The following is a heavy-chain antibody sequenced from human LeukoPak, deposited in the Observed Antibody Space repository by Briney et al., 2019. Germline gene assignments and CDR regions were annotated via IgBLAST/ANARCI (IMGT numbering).Heavy chain of an antibody. V-gene: IGHV1-69*13. J-gene: IGHJ3*02. CDR3: ARGDSSPYAAFDI. CDR1: GGTFSSYA. CDR2: IIPIFGTA. D-gene: IGHD6-19*01. Sequence: GASAKVSCTASGGTFSSYAISWVRQAPGQGLEWMGGIIPIFGTANYAQKFQGRVTITADESTSTAYMELSSLRSEDTAVYYCARGDSSPYAAFDIWGQGTMVTVSS.